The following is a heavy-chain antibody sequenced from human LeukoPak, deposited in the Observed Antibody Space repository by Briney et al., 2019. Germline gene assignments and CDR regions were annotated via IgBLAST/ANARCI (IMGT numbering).Heavy chain of an antibody. CDR2: ISTSSSYT. J-gene: IGHJ4*02. CDR3: AREVREVPH. Sequence: GGSLRLSCAASGFTFSDYYMSWIRQAPGKGLEWVSYISTSSSYTNYADSVKGRFTISRANAENSLYLQMNSLRAEDTAVYYCAREVREVPHWGQGTLVTVSS. CDR1: GFTFSDYY. D-gene: IGHD2-2*01. V-gene: IGHV3-11*05.